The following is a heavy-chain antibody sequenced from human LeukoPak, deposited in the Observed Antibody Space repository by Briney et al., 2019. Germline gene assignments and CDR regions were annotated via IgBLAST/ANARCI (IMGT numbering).Heavy chain of an antibody. V-gene: IGHV3-53*01. J-gene: IGHJ4*02. Sequence: GGSLRLSCAASGFNVSNNYMSWVRQAPGKGLEWVSVIYRGGSTYYADSVKGRFTMSRDNSKNTVFLQMDSLRADVTAVYYCARDRGAAAGNWGQGTLVTVSS. CDR2: IYRGGST. CDR1: GFNVSNNY. D-gene: IGHD6-13*01. CDR3: ARDRGAAAGN.